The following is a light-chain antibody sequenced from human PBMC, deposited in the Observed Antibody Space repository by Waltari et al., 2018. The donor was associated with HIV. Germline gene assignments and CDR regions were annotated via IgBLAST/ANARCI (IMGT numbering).Light chain of an antibody. CDR2: ATS. CDR1: QSVITN. J-gene: IGKJ1*01. V-gene: IGKV3-15*01. Sequence: EIVMTQSPATLSVSPGERVTLSCRASQSVITNLAWYQQKFGQHPRLLIYATSIRATNIPARFSGGGSGTEFTLTISSLQSEDFAIYYCQQYNTWPRTFGQGTKVEV. CDR3: QQYNTWPRT.